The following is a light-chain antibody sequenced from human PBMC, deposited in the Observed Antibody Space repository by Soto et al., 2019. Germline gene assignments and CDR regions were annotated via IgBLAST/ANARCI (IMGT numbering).Light chain of an antibody. CDR2: AAS. Sequence: EIVLTQSPATLSLSPGERATLSCGASQSVSRNYVAWYQQKPGLAPSLVMYAASTRATGIPDSFSGSGSGTDLALTISRLESEDFAVYFCQQYDRSPFTFGPGTKVDI. V-gene: IGKV3D-20*01. CDR3: QQYDRSPFT. CDR1: QSVSRNY. J-gene: IGKJ3*01.